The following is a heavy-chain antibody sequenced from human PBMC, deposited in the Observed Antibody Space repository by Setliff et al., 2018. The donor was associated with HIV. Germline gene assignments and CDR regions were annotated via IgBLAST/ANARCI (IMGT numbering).Heavy chain of an antibody. J-gene: IGHJ4*02. CDR3: ARVGLPYNSGRLDQ. CDR1: GGSIIGSHW. V-gene: IGHV4-4*02. D-gene: IGHD5-18*01. CDR2: IFHSGSP. Sequence: SETLSLTCTVSGGSIIGSHWWSWVRQPPGKGLEWIGEIFHSGSPNYNPSLKSRLTISVDKSKNQFSLKLTSVTAADTAVYYCARVGLPYNSGRLDQWGQGSLVTVSS.